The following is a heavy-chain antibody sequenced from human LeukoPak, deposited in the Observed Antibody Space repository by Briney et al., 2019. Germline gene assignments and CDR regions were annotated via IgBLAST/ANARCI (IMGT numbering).Heavy chain of an antibody. CDR2: INHSGST. D-gene: IGHD4-17*01. J-gene: IGHJ5*02. CDR3: ARAGYGDFNWFDP. Sequence: SETLSLTCAVYGGPFSGYYWSWIRQPPGKGLEGIGEINHSGSTNYNPSLKSRVTITVDTSKNQFSLRLSSVTAADTAVYYCARAGYGDFNWFDPWGQGTLVTVSS. CDR1: GGPFSGYY. V-gene: IGHV4-34*01.